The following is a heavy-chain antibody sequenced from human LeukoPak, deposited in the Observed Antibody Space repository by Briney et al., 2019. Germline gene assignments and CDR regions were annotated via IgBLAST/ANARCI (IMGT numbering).Heavy chain of an antibody. D-gene: IGHD5-18*01. CDR2: ISYDGSNK. CDR3: ARAVDSYGFFDY. CDR1: GFTFSSYG. J-gene: IGHJ4*02. V-gene: IGHV3-30*03. Sequence: GGSLRLSCAASGFTFSSYGMHWVRQAPGKGLEWVAVISYDGSNKYYADSVKGRFTISRDNSKNTLYLQMNSLRAEDTAVYYCARAVDSYGFFDYWGQGTLVTVSS.